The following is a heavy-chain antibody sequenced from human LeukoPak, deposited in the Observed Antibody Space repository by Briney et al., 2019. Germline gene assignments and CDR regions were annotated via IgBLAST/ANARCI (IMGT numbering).Heavy chain of an antibody. J-gene: IGHJ5*02. Sequence: SETLSLTCTVSGGSISSSSYYWGWVRQPPGKGLEWIGSVYYSGSTYYNPSLKSRVTISVDTSKNQFSLMLTSVTAADTAVYYCARHGLGYCSSTSCVDSYNWFDPWGQGTLVTVSS. CDR3: ARHGLGYCSSTSCVDSYNWFDP. CDR1: GGSISSSSYY. V-gene: IGHV4-39*01. CDR2: VYYSGST. D-gene: IGHD2-2*01.